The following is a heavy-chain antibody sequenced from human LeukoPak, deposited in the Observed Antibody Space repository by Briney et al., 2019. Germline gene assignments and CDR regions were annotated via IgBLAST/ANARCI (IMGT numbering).Heavy chain of an antibody. CDR3: ARDGHYYDSSGSSSLDY. D-gene: IGHD3-22*01. J-gene: IGHJ4*02. CDR1: GFTFSSYC. CDR2: ISYDGSNK. Sequence: GRSLRLSCAASGFTFSSYCMHWVRQAPGKGLEWVAVISYDGSNKYYADSVKGRFTISRDNSKNTLYLQMNSLRAEDTAVYYCARDGHYYDSSGSSSLDYWGQGTLVTVSS. V-gene: IGHV3-30*04.